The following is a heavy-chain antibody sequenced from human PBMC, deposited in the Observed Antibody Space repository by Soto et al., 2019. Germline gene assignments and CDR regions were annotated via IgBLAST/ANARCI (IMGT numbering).Heavy chain of an antibody. CDR2: IHYSGST. CDR3: ARHELNANPWPLSS. Sequence: SETLSLTCTVSGDSIGTTHSYWAWIRQSPGKWLEWIGNIHYSGSTYYMPSLRSRVTLXXXTXXXXXSLXLXXVTXEDTAVYYCARHELNANPWPLSSCGQG. D-gene: IGHD1-26*01. V-gene: IGHV4-39*01. J-gene: IGHJ5*02. CDR1: GDSIGTTHSY.